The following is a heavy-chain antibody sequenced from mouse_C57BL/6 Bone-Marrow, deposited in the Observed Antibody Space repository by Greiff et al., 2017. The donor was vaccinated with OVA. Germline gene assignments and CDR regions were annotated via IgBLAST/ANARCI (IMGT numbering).Heavy chain of an antibody. J-gene: IGHJ4*01. Sequence: QVQLQQSGAELVKPGASVKLSCKASGYTFTSYWMHWVKQRPGRGLEWIGRIDPNSGGTKYNEKFKSKATLTVDKPSSTAYMQLSSLTSEDSAVYYCAGWRGRRKSYAMDYWGQGTSVTVSS. CDR3: AGWRGRRKSYAMDY. D-gene: IGHD3-3*01. CDR2: IDPNSGGT. CDR1: GYTFTSYW. V-gene: IGHV1-72*01.